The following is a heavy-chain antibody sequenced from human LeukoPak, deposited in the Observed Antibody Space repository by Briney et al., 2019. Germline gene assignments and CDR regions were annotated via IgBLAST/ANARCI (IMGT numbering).Heavy chain of an antibody. V-gene: IGHV1-18*01. J-gene: IGHJ4*02. D-gene: IGHD1-26*01. CDR2: VSAYADDT. CDR1: GYTFTSYG. CDR3: ARDCIGCLGFDY. Sequence: GASVKVSCKASGYTFTSYGISWVRQAPGQGLGWKGWVSAYADDTNYVQKFRGRITMTTDTSTSTAYMELRSLRSDDTAVYYCARDCIGCLGFDYWGQGTLVTVSS.